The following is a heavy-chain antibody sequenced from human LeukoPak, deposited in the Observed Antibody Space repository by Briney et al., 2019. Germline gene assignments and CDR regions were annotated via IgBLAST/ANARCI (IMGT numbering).Heavy chain of an antibody. CDR1: GGSISSYY. V-gene: IGHV4-59*01. CDR3: ASPSEDSSGWESFDY. CDR2: IYYSGST. Sequence: PSETLSLTCTVSGGSISSYYWSWIRQPPGKGLEWIGYIYYSGSTNYNPSLKSRDTISVDTSKNQFSLTLSSVTAADTAVYYCASPSEDSSGWESFDYWGQGTLVTVSS. D-gene: IGHD6-19*01. J-gene: IGHJ4*02.